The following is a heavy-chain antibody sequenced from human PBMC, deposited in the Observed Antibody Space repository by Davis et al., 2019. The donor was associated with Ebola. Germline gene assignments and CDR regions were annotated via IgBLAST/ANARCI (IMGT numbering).Heavy chain of an antibody. CDR3: AATVTTGVGPWFDP. Sequence: SETLSLTCTVSGGSISSGGYYWSWIRQPPGKGLEWIGYIYYSGSTNYNPSLKSRVTISVDTSKNQFSLKLSSVTAADTAVYYCAATVTTGVGPWFDPWGQGTLVTVSS. J-gene: IGHJ5*02. CDR1: GGSISSGGYY. D-gene: IGHD4-11*01. CDR2: IYYSGST. V-gene: IGHV4-61*08.